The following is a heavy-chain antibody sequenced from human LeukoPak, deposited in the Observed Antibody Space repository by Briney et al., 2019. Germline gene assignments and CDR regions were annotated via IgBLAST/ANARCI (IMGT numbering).Heavy chain of an antibody. CDR2: ISGRGGST. V-gene: IGHV3-23*01. J-gene: IGHJ4*02. CDR1: GFSFSSYA. Sequence: PGGSLRLSCAAPGFSFSSYAMSCVRQAPGKGLEWVSAISGRGGSTYYADSVKGRITISRDNSKNTLHLQMKSLRAEDTAVYYCASRYGSGSQHPFDYWGQGTLVTVSS. CDR3: ASRYGSGSQHPFDY. D-gene: IGHD3-10*01.